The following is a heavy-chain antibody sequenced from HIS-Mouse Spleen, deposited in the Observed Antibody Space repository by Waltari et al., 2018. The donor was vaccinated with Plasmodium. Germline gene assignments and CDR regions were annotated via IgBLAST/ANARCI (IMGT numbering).Heavy chain of an antibody. CDR3: ARVSGMRSSIAAATNDY. Sequence: EVQLVESGGGLVKPGGSLRLSCAASGFTFSTYSMNWVRQAPGKGLEWVSSISSSSSYIYYADSVKGRFTISRDNAKNSLYLQMNSLRAEDTAVYYCARVSGMRSSIAAATNDYWGQGTLVTVSS. V-gene: IGHV3-21*01. J-gene: IGHJ4*02. CDR2: ISSSSSYI. D-gene: IGHD6-13*01. CDR1: GFTFSTYS.